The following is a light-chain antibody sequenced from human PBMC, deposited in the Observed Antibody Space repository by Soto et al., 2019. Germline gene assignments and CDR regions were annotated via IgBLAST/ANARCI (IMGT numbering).Light chain of an antibody. CDR2: GAS. CDR3: QQYHDWPGT. CDR1: QSVSSK. J-gene: IGKJ1*01. V-gene: IGKV3-15*01. Sequence: EIVLTQSPGTLSVSPGERATLSCRASQSVSSKLAWYQQKPGQAPRLLFYGASTGATGIPARFSGSGSETEFTLSISSLQSEDFAVYYCQQYHDWPGTFGQGTKVEI.